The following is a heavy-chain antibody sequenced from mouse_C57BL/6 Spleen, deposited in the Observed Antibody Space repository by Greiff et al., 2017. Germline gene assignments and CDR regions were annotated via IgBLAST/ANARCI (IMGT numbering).Heavy chain of an antibody. Sequence: VQLQQPGAELVKPGASVKVSCKASGYTFTSYWMHWVKQRPGQGLEWIGRIHPSDSATNYNQKFKGKATLTVDKSSSTASMTLSSMTSEDSAVYYCAIEDYYGSSPAWFAYWGQGTLVTVSA. V-gene: IGHV1-74*01. CDR3: AIEDYYGSSPAWFAY. CDR1: GYTFTSYW. CDR2: IHPSDSAT. J-gene: IGHJ3*01. D-gene: IGHD1-1*01.